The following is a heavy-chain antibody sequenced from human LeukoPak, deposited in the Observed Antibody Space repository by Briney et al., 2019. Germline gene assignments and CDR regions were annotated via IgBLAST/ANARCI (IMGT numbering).Heavy chain of an antibody. CDR1: GFTFSSYW. CDR2: INHNGNVN. CDR3: ARGGGLDV. J-gene: IGHJ6*02. D-gene: IGHD3-16*01. V-gene: IGHV3-7*03. Sequence: GGSLRLSCAASGFTFSSYWMNWARQATGKGLEWVASINHNGNVNYYVDSVKGRFTISRDNAKNSLYLQMSNLRAEDTAVYFCARGGGLDVWGQGATVTVSS.